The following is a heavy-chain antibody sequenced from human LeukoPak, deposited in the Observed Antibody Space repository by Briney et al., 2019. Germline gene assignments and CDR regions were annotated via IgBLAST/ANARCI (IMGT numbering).Heavy chain of an antibody. V-gene: IGHV4-59*01. J-gene: IGHJ3*02. Sequence: SETPSLTCTVSGGSISSYYWSWIRQPPEKGVEWIGYIYYSGSTNYNPSLKSRVTISVDTSKNQFSLKLSSVTAADTAVYYCARGRVVPAAIRAPGAFDIWGQGTMVTVSS. CDR2: IYYSGST. D-gene: IGHD2-2*02. CDR1: GGSISSYY. CDR3: ARGRVVPAAIRAPGAFDI.